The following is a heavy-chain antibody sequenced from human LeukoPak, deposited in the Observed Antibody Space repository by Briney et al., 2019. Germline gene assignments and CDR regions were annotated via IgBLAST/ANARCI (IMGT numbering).Heavy chain of an antibody. CDR1: GFTFSSYE. Sequence: PGGSLRLSSAASGFTFSSYEMNWVRQAPGKGLEWVPYISSSGSTIYYADSVKGRFTISRDNAKNSLYLQMNSLRAEDTAVYYCAELGITMIGGVWGKGTTVTISS. J-gene: IGHJ6*04. D-gene: IGHD3-10*02. CDR2: ISSSGSTI. CDR3: AELGITMIGGV. V-gene: IGHV3-48*03.